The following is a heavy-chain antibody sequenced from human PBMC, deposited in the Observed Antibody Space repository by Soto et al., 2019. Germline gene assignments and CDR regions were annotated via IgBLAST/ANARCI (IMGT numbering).Heavy chain of an antibody. D-gene: IGHD2-2*01. CDR1: GFTFSSYA. CDR2: ISGSGGST. V-gene: IGHV3-23*01. Sequence: GSLRLSCAASGFTFSSYAMSWVRQAPGKGLEWVSAISGSGGSTYYADSVKGRFTISRDNSKNTLYLQMNSLRAEDTAVYYCAKSHCSSTSGELTEQYVWSYFDYWGQGTLVPVS. CDR3: AKSHCSSTSGELTEQYVWSYFDY. J-gene: IGHJ4*02.